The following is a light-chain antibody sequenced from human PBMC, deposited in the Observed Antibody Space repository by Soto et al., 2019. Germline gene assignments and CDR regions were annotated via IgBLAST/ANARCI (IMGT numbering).Light chain of an antibody. CDR2: AAS. CDR3: QQYSNLIT. V-gene: IGKV1-12*01. Sequence: EIPMTQSASSVSACVGDRVTIXCRASQGFRTYFGWYQQRPGKARKRLIYAASSLQSGVTPRFSGSGYGKDFTLTISSLQPEDFATYQCQQYSNLITFGQGTRLEIK. CDR1: QGFRTY. J-gene: IGKJ5*01.